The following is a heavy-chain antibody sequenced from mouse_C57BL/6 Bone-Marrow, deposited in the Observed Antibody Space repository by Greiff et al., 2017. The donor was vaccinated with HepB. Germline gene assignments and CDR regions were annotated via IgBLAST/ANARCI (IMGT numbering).Heavy chain of an antibody. CDR2: ISSGGDYI. CDR3: TRDLYYDYFYAMDY. V-gene: IGHV5-9-1*02. J-gene: IGHJ4*01. D-gene: IGHD2-4*01. Sequence: EVKLMESGEGLVKPGGSLKLSCAASGFTFSSYAMSWVRQTPEKRLEWVAYISSGGDYIYYADTVKGRFTISRDNARNTLYLQMSSLKSEDTAMYYCTRDLYYDYFYAMDYWGQGTSVTVSS. CDR1: GFTFSSYA.